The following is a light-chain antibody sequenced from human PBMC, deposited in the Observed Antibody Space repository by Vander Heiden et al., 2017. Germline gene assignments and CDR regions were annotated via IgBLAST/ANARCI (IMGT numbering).Light chain of an antibody. CDR1: QTVRGS. J-gene: IGKJ4*01. CDR2: DVS. V-gene: IGKV3-11*01. Sequence: EIVLSQSPATLSWSPGERATLSCRASQTVRGSLAWHQQKPVQAPRLLIYDVSNRAAGIPARFSGSGSGTDFTLTISSLEPEDFAVYYCQQGANWPLTFGGGTTVEIK. CDR3: QQGANWPLT.